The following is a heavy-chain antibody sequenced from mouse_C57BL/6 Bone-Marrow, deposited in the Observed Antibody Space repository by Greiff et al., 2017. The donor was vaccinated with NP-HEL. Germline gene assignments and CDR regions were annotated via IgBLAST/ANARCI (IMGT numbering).Heavy chain of an antibody. J-gene: IGHJ2*01. CDR3: AREGGNYYYYFDY. D-gene: IGHD2-1*01. CDR1: GFTFSSSA. V-gene: IGHV5-4*01. Sequence: EVKLMESGGGLVKPGGSLKLSCAASGFTFSSSAMSWVHQTPEKRLEWVATISDGGSYTYYPDNVKGRFTISRDNAKNNLYLQMSHLKSEDTAMYYCAREGGNYYYYFDYWGQGTTLTVSS. CDR2: ISDGGSYT.